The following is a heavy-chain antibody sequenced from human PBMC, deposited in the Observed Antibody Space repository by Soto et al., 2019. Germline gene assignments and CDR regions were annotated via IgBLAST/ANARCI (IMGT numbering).Heavy chain of an antibody. CDR3: ARDYDTSGYPLDH. V-gene: IGHV3-23*01. CDR2: ISGSGGKI. Sequence: PGGSLRLSCAASGFTFSSYAMSWVRQAPGKGLEWVSVISGSGGKIHYADSVKGRFTIYRDNSKNTLCLQMNTVKAEDTAVYYCARDYDTSGYPLDHWGQGTLVTVSS. J-gene: IGHJ4*02. CDR1: GFTFSSYA. D-gene: IGHD3-22*01.